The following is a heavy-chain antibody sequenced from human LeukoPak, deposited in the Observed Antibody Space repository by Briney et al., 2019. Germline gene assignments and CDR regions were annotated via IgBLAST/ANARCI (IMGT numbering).Heavy chain of an antibody. Sequence: ASVKVSCKASGYTFTSYGISWVRQAPGQGLEWMGWISAYNGNTNYAQKLQGRATMTTDTSTSTAYMELRSLRSDDTAVYYCARAYSSSWYSRWFDPWGQGTLVTVSS. J-gene: IGHJ5*02. CDR3: ARAYSSSWYSRWFDP. CDR1: GYTFTSYG. V-gene: IGHV1-18*01. CDR2: ISAYNGNT. D-gene: IGHD6-13*01.